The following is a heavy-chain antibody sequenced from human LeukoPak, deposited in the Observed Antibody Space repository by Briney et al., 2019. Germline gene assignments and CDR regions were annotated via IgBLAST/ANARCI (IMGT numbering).Heavy chain of an antibody. D-gene: IGHD6-19*01. CDR3: ARGGLSRKQWLVRCYFDY. CDR1: GYTFTGYY. Sequence: ASVPVSCKASGYTFTGYYMHWVRQAPAHGLGWMGWFNPNSGGSNYAQKFQGRVTMTRDTSISTAYMELSRLRSDDTAVYYCARGGLSRKQWLVRCYFDYWGQGTLVTVSS. V-gene: IGHV1-2*02. CDR2: FNPNSGGS. J-gene: IGHJ4*02.